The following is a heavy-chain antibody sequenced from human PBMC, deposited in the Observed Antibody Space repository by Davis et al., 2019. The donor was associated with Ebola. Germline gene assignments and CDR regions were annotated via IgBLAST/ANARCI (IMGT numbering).Heavy chain of an antibody. V-gene: IGHV4-39*07. CDR2: IYYSGST. D-gene: IGHD3-10*01. CDR3: ARVGSLHTAEFDP. J-gene: IGHJ5*02. Sequence: PSETLSLTCTVSGGSISSSSYYWGWIRQPPGKGLEWIGSIYYSGSTYYNPSLKSRVTISVDTSKNQFSLKLSSVTAADTAVYYCARVGSLHTAEFDPWGQGTLVTVSS. CDR1: GGSISSSSYY.